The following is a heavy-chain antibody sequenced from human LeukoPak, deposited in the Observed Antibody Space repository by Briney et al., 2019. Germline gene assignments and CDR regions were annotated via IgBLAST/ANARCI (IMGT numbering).Heavy chain of an antibody. CDR3: AKEVYDSPPPIDY. J-gene: IGHJ4*02. V-gene: IGHV3-30*02. D-gene: IGHD3-16*01. CDR2: IRYDGSNK. Sequence: GGSLRLSCAASGFTFSSYGMHWVRQAPGKGLEWVAFIRYDGSNKYYADSVKGRFTISRDNSKNTLYLQMNSLRAEDTAVYYCAKEVYDSPPPIDYWGQGTLVTVSS. CDR1: GFTFSSYG.